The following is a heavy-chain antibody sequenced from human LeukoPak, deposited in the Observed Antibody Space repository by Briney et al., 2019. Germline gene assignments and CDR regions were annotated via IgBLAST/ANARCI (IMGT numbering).Heavy chain of an antibody. CDR2: ISSSSSYI. CDR1: GFTFSTYS. V-gene: IGHV3-21*01. D-gene: IGHD3-22*01. Sequence: GESLRLSCAASGFTFSTYSMNWVRQAPGKGLEWVSCISSSSSYIYYADSVKGRFTISRDNAKNSLYLQMNSLRAEDTAVYYCAKGGHYYDSSGTDYWGQGTLVTVSS. CDR3: AKGGHYYDSSGTDY. J-gene: IGHJ4*02.